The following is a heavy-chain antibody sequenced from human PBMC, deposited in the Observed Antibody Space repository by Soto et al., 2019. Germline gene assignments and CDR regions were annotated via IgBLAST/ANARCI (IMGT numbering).Heavy chain of an antibody. D-gene: IGHD6-13*01. CDR1: GFTFSNYV. CDR2: ITGSGGGT. V-gene: IGHV3-23*01. CDR3: AIRPLTAAGFDY. J-gene: IGHJ4*02. Sequence: EVQLLESGGGLVQPGGSLRLSCAASGFTFSNYVMTWVRQAPGKGLEWVSVITGSGGGTYFVDSVKGRFTISRDNSKNTVYLQMNSLRAEDTAVYYCAIRPLTAAGFDYWGQGTLVTVSS.